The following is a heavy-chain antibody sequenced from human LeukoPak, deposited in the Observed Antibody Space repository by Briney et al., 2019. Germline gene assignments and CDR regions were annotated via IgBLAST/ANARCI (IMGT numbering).Heavy chain of an antibody. CDR2: IYYSGST. J-gene: IGHJ4*02. D-gene: IGHD6-19*01. Sequence: SETLSLTCTVSGGSISSYYWSWIRQPPGKGLEWIGYIYYSGSTNYNPSLKSRVTISVDTSRNQFSLKLSSVTAADTAVYYCARGLVPDYFDYWGQGTLVTVSS. CDR1: GGSISSYY. V-gene: IGHV4-59*01. CDR3: ARGLVPDYFDY.